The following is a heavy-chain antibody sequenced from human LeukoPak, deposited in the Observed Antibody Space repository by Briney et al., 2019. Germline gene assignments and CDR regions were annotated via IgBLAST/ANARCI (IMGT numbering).Heavy chain of an antibody. J-gene: IGHJ4*02. Sequence: GGSLRLSCAASGFTFSSYSMNWVRQAPGKGLEWVSSISSSSSYIYYADSVKGRFTISRDNAKNSLYLQMNSLRAEDTAVYYCAKHVSGSLFYFDYWGQRTLVTVSS. D-gene: IGHD3-10*01. CDR2: ISSSSSYI. CDR1: GFTFSSYS. V-gene: IGHV3-21*01. CDR3: AKHVSGSLFYFDY.